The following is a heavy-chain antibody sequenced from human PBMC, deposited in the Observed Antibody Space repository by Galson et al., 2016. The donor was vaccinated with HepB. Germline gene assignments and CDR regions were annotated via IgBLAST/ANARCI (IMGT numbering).Heavy chain of an antibody. V-gene: IGHV4-59*01. CDR1: GGSISSYY. D-gene: IGHD3/OR15-3a*01. CDR3: ASSKASFGLGRFYYAMDV. J-gene: IGHJ6*02. Sequence: SETLSLTCTVSGGSISSYYWSWIRQPPGKGLEWIGYIYYTGSTNYNPSLKSRVTISVDTAKNQFSLRLSSVTAADTAVYYCASSKASFGLGRFYYAMDVWGQGTTVTVSS. CDR2: IYYTGST.